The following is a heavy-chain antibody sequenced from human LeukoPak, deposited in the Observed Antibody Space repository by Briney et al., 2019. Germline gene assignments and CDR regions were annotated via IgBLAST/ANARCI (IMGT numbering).Heavy chain of an antibody. CDR2: IYHTGST. CDR3: AREGKCNFDY. CDR1: GYSIINGYY. Sequence: SETLSLTCTVSGYSIINGYYWGWIRQPPGKGLEWIGSIYHTGSTYYNPSLKSRVTISVDTSKNQFSLKVSAVTAADTAVYYCAREGKCNFDYWGQGALVTVSS. V-gene: IGHV4-38-2*02. J-gene: IGHJ4*02.